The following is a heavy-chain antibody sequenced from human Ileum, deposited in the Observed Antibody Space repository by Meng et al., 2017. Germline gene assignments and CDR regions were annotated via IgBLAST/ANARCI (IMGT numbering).Heavy chain of an antibody. CDR3: ARGGTAYFDY. V-gene: IGHV4-31*03. Sequence: QVQLQESGPGRVKPSQTLSLPCTVSGGSISSGGYYWSWIRQHPGKGLEWSGYIYDSGSTYYNPSLKSRIAISGDTSKNQFSLNLSSVTAADTAVYYCARGGTAYFDYWGQGTLVTVSS. J-gene: IGHJ4*02. D-gene: IGHD1-1*01. CDR2: IYDSGST. CDR1: GGSISSGGYY.